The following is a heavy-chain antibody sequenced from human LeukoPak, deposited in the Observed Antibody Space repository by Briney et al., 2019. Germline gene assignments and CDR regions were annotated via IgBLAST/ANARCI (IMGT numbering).Heavy chain of an antibody. CDR3: ARVSSPSYYYYYMDV. J-gene: IGHJ6*03. CDR2: ISSGSSYI. Sequence: KTGGSLRLSCAASGFTFSSYSMNWVHQAPGKGLEWVSSISSGSSYIYYADSVKGRFTISRDNAKNSLYLQMNSLRAEDTAVYYCARVSSPSYYYYYMDVWGKGTTVTVS. V-gene: IGHV3-21*01. CDR1: GFTFSSYS.